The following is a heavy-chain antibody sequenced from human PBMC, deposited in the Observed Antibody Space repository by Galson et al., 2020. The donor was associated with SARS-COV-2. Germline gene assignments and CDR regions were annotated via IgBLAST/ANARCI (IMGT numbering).Heavy chain of an antibody. CDR2: ISYDGSNK. CDR1: GFTFSSYA. D-gene: IGHD1-26*01. V-gene: IGHV3-30*04. J-gene: IGHJ5*02. Sequence: GGSLRLSCAASGFTFSSYAMHWVRQAPGKGLEWVAVISYDGSNKYYADSVKGRFTISRDNSKNTLYLQMNSLRAEDTAVYYCARSAGGSYFSWFDPWGQGTLVTVSS. CDR3: ARSAGGSYFSWFDP.